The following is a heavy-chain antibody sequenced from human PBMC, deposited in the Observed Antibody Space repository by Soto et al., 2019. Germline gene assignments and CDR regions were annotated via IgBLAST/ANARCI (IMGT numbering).Heavy chain of an antibody. D-gene: IGHD3-22*01. CDR2: ISGSGEST. V-gene: IGHV3-23*04. J-gene: IGHJ5*01. CDR1: GFTFDDYA. Sequence: EVQLVESGGGLVQPGRSLRLSCAASGFTFDDYALHWVRQAPGKGLEWVSGISGSGESTHYADSVKGRSTISRDNPKNTLYLQMNSLRAEDTAVYYCAKEGAGYYDSSPYDSWGQGTLVTVSS. CDR3: AKEGAGYYDSSPYDS.